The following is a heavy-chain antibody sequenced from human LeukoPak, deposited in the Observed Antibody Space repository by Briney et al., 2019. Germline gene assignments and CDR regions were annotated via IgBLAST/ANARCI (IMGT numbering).Heavy chain of an antibody. CDR2: ISSSSSYT. D-gene: IGHD3-9*01. J-gene: IGHJ4*02. CDR1: GFTFSDYY. Sequence: GGSLRLSCAASGFTFSDYYMSWIRQAPGKGLEWVSYISSSSSYTNYADSVKGRFTISRDNDKNSLYLQMNSLRAEDTAVYYCARAPYYDILTGSHFDYWGQGTLVTVSS. V-gene: IGHV3-11*06. CDR3: ARAPYYDILTGSHFDY.